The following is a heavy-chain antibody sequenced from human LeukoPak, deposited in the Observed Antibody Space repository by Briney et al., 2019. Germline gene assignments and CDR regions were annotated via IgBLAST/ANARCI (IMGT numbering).Heavy chain of an antibody. CDR2: IIPIFGTA. D-gene: IGHD4-11*01. J-gene: IGHJ6*02. CDR1: GGTFSSYA. Sequence: SVKVSCKASGGTFSSYAISWVRQAPGQGLEWMGGIIPIFGTANYAQKLQGRVTITADESTSTAYMELSSLRSEDTAVYYCARDGVPVYSNPHYYYYGMDVWGQGTTVTVSS. V-gene: IGHV1-69*01. CDR3: ARDGVPVYSNPHYYYYGMDV.